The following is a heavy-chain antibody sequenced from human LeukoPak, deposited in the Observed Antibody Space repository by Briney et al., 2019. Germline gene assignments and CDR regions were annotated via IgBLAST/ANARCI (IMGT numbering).Heavy chain of an antibody. D-gene: IGHD6-13*01. CDR3: AKDSGTHGSSWSSIDY. J-gene: IGHJ4*02. CDR1: GFTFSSYG. Sequence: GGSLRLSCAASGFTFSSYGMHWVRQAPGKGLEWVAVISYDGSNKYYADSVKGRFTISRDNSKNTLYLQMNSLRAEDTAVYYRAKDSGTHGSSWSSIDYWGQGTLVTVSS. V-gene: IGHV3-30*18. CDR2: ISYDGSNK.